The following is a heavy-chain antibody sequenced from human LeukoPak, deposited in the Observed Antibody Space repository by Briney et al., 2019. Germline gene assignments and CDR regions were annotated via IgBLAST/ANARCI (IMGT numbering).Heavy chain of an antibody. CDR1: GFTFSSYW. V-gene: IGHV3-7*01. Sequence: GGSLRLSCATSGFTFSSYWMNWVRQAPGKSLEWVANINQDGNDKYYVDSVKDRFTISRDNAKNSLYLQMNSLRAEDTAVYYCARSLGAAGTNYWGQGTLVTVSS. J-gene: IGHJ4*02. CDR3: ARSLGAAGTNY. D-gene: IGHD6-13*01. CDR2: INQDGNDK.